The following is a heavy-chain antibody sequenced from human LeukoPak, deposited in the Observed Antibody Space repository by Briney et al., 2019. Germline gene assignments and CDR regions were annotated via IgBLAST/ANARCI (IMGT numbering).Heavy chain of an antibody. V-gene: IGHV3-53*01. J-gene: IGHJ4*02. D-gene: IGHD2-2*01. CDR3: ARGLGYCTSTTCLLPFDS. CDR2: IWSGGST. Sequence: GGSLRLSCAAPGFTVSTYCMTWVRKTPGKELKYVSVIWSGGSTYSADSVKALPTLSSDNSKNTLYLQMTSMRAEDTAMYYCARGLGYCTSTTCLLPFDSWGQGTLVTVSS. CDR1: GFTVSTYC.